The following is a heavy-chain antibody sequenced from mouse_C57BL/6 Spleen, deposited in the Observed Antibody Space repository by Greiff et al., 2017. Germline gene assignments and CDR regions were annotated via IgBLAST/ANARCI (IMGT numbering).Heavy chain of an antibody. CDR1: GYTFTDYE. J-gene: IGHJ2*01. D-gene: IGHD1-1*01. V-gene: IGHV1-15*01. CDR2: IDPETGGT. Sequence: QVQLKQSGAELVRPGASVTLSCKASGYTFTDYEMHWVKQTPVHGLEWIGAIDPETGGTAYNQKFKGKAILTADKSSSTAYMELRSLTSEDSAVYYCTRRGLYYYGSSYFDYWGQGTTLTVSS. CDR3: TRRGLYYYGSSYFDY.